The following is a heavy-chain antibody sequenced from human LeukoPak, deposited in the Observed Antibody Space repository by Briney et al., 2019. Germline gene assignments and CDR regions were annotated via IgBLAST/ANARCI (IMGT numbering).Heavy chain of an antibody. J-gene: IGHJ6*02. D-gene: IGHD2-2*01. V-gene: IGHV3-48*02. CDR1: GFTFSSYS. CDR3: ARDPFRYCSSTSCNYWIQLWSNYYYYYGMDV. Sequence: GGSLRLSCAASGFTFSSYSMNWVRQAPGKGLEWVSYISSSSSTIYYADSVKGRFTISRDNAKNSLYLQMNSLRDEDTAVYYCARDPFRYCSSTSCNYWIQLWSNYYYYYGMDVWGQGTTVTVSS. CDR2: ISSSSSTI.